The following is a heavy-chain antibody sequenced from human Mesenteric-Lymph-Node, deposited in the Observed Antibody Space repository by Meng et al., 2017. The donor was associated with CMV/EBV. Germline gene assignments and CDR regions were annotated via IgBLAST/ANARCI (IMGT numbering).Heavy chain of an antibody. CDR1: GFTFSDYY. CDR2: INQDGSVK. V-gene: IGHV3-7*01. Sequence: GGSLRLSCAASGFTFSDYYMSWIRQAPGKGLEWVANINQDGSVKHYVDSLKGRFTISRDNAKNSLYLQMTSLRADDTAVYYCARDYYASGSFDYWGQGTLVTVSS. CDR3: ARDYYASGSFDY. D-gene: IGHD3-10*01. J-gene: IGHJ4*02.